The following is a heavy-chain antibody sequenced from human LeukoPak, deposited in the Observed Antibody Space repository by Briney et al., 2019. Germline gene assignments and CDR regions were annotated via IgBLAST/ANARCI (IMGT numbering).Heavy chain of an antibody. V-gene: IGHV4-59*01. Sequence: TSETLSLTCTVSGGSISSYYWSWIRQPPGKGLEWIGYIYYSGSTNYNPSLKSRVTISVDTSKNQFSLKLSSVTAADTAVYYCARVVVVQAIWFDPWGQGTLVTVSS. CDR1: GGSISSYY. J-gene: IGHJ5*02. CDR3: ARVVVVQAIWFDP. D-gene: IGHD2-2*01. CDR2: IYYSGST.